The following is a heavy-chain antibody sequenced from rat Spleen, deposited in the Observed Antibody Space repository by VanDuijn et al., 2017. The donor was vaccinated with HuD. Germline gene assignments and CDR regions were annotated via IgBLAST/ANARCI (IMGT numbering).Heavy chain of an antibody. CDR2: IWTGGST. J-gene: IGHJ2*01. V-gene: IGHV2-43*01. D-gene: IGHD4-2*01. Sequence: QVQLKESGPGLLQPSQTLSLTCTVSGFSLTTYHVTWVRQPPGKGLEWMGIIWTGGSTAYNSLLKSRLSISRDTSKSQVFLKMNSMQTEETGTYYCARVGLVAGDHWGQGVMVTVSS. CDR1: GFSLTTYH. CDR3: ARVGLVAGDH.